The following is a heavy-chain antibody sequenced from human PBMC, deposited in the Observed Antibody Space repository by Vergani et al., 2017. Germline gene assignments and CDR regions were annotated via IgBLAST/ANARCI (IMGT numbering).Heavy chain of an antibody. J-gene: IGHJ2*01. CDR2: IYYSGST. CDR3: ARGGVRLHHGYFDL. V-gene: IGHV4-39*01. CDR1: GGSISSSSYY. D-gene: IGHD3-10*01. Sequence: QLQLQESGPGLVKPSETLSLTCTVSGGSISSSSYYWGWIRQPPGKGLEWIGSIYYSGSTYYNPSLKSRVTISVDTSKNQFSLKLSSVTAADTAVYYCARGGVRLHHGYFDLWGRGTLVTVSS.